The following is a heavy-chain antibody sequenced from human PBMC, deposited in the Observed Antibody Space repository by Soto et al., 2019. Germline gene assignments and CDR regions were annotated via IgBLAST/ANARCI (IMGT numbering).Heavy chain of an antibody. CDR2: ISAYNGNT. Sequence: QVQLVQSGAEVKKPGASVKVSCKASGYTFTSYGISWVRQAPGQGLEWMGWISAYNGNTNYAQKLQGRVTMTTDTSTSPAYMELRSLRSDDTAVYYCARVLGSCDPTGGWYFDLWGRGTLVTVSS. J-gene: IGHJ2*01. V-gene: IGHV1-18*01. D-gene: IGHD2-15*01. CDR3: ARVLGSCDPTGGWYFDL. CDR1: GYTFTSYG.